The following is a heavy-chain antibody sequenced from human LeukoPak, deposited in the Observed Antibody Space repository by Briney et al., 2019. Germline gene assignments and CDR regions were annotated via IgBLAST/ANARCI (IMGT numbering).Heavy chain of an antibody. CDR2: IYYSGTT. J-gene: IGHJ4*02. Sequence: PSETLSLTCTVSGGSIRSGDYFWSWIRQPPGKGLEWIGYIYYSGTTYYNPSLKSRVTISVDTSKNQFSLKLSSVTAADTAVYYCAALVGDTAMAYFDYWGQGTLVTVSS. V-gene: IGHV4-61*08. D-gene: IGHD5-18*01. CDR3: AALVGDTAMAYFDY. CDR1: GGSIRSGDYF.